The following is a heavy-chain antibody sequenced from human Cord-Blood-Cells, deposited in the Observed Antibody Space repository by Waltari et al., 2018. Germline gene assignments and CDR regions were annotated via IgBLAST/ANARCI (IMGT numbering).Heavy chain of an antibody. D-gene: IGHD6-13*01. CDR3: ARVKAAAGLFDY. CDR2: IKQDGSKK. Sequence: EVQLVESGGGLVQPGGSLRLSCAASGFTFSSYWMSWVRQAPGKGLEWVANIKQDGSKKYYFDSVKCRCTISRDNAKNSLYLQMNILRAEDTAVYYCARVKAAAGLFDYWGQGTLVTVSS. V-gene: IGHV3-7*01. CDR1: GFTFSSYW. J-gene: IGHJ4*02.